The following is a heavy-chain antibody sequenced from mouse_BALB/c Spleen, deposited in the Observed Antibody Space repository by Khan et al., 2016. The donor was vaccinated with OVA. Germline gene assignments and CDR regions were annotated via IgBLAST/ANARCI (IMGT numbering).Heavy chain of an antibody. CDR2: IWSAGST. CDR1: GFSLTNYS. J-gene: IGHJ3*01. V-gene: IGHV2-2*02. D-gene: IGHD2-4*01. CDR3: ARRGYDYGRGALFAY. Sequence: QLQQSGPGLVQPSQSLSITCTVSGFSLTNYSLHWVRQSPGKGLEWLGVIWSAGSTDYNAAFISRLTIRKDNSRSQVFFKMNSLQPNDTAIYYCARRGYDYGRGALFAYWGQGTLVTVSA.